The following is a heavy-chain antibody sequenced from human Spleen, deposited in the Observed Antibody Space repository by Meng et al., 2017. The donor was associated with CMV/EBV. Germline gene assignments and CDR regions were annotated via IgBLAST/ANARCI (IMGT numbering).Heavy chain of an antibody. V-gene: IGHV3-7*01. CDR3: ARAAQFDY. Sequence: GESLKISCVGSGFTFNKYWMSWVRQTPGKGLEWVGNIKQDGSEVYSVDFMKGRFTISRDNARNSLYLQMNSLRTEDTAVYYCARAAQFDYWGQGTLVTVSS. CDR1: GFTFNKYW. J-gene: IGHJ4*02. CDR2: IKQDGSEV. D-gene: IGHD6-25*01.